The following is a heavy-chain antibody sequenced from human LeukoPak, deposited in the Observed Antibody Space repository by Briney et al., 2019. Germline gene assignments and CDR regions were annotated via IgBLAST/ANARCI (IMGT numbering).Heavy chain of an antibody. D-gene: IGHD3-22*01. J-gene: IGHJ4*02. V-gene: IGHV3-74*01. CDR3: ARGGPDSSDYSSLFDY. CDR2: INSDGSSR. CDR1: GFTFSNYW. Sequence: GGSLRLSCAASGFTFSNYWMSWVRQAPGKGLVWVSRINSDGSSRHYGDSVKGRFTISRDNAKNKLHLQMTSLRAEDTAVYYCARGGPDSSDYSSLFDYWGRGILVTVSS.